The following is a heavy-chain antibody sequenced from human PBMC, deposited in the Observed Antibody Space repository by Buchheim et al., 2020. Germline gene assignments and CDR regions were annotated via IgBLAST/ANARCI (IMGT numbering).Heavy chain of an antibody. Sequence: QVQLVESGGGVVQPGRSLRLSCAASGFTFSRYAIHWVRQAPGKGLEWVAVISYDGSNKYFADSVKGRFTISRDNSRNTVYLQRNSLRLEDTARYYCARVPPVGLPIPNFDSWGQGTL. CDR1: GFTFSRYA. V-gene: IGHV3-30-3*01. D-gene: IGHD5-18*01. CDR3: ARVPPVGLPIPNFDS. CDR2: ISYDGSNK. J-gene: IGHJ4*02.